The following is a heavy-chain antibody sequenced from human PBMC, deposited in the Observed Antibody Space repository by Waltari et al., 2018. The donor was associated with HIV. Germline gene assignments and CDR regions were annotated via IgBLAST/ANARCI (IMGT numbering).Heavy chain of an antibody. D-gene: IGHD3-3*01. CDR2: IYYSGST. CDR3: ARDHATIFGGGGRDYGMDV. Sequence: QVQLQESGPGLVKPSQTLSLTCTVSGGSISSGGYYWSWIRQHPGKGLEWIGYIYYSGSTYYNPSLKSRVTISVDTAKNQFSLKLSSVTAADTAVYYCARDHATIFGGGGRDYGMDVWGQGTTVTVSS. J-gene: IGHJ6*02. V-gene: IGHV4-31*03. CDR1: GGSISSGGYY.